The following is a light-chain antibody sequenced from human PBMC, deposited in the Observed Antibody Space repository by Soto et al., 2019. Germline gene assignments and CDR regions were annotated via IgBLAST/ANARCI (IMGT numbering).Light chain of an antibody. Sequence: VLTQPPSASGTPVQRVTISCSGSSSNIGSNTVNWYQQLPGTAPKLLIYSNNQRPSGVPDRFSGSKSGTSASLAISGLQCEDEADYYCAAWXDRLNGYVFGSGTKV. CDR3: AAWXDRLNGYV. J-gene: IGLJ1*01. CDR1: SSNIGSNT. V-gene: IGLV1-44*01. CDR2: SNN.